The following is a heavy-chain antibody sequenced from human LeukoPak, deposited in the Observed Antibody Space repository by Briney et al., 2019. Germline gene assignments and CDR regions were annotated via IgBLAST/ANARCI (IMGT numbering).Heavy chain of an antibody. Sequence: GSLRLSCVASGFTFSNYGLSWVRQAPGQGLEWVSSISDSSGGRTPYADSVKGRFTISRDNSRNTLYLQMNSLRAEDTAVYYCAKDWGDCSSTSCYSVHYYMDVWGKGTTVTISS. J-gene: IGHJ6*03. CDR3: AKDWGDCSSTSCYSVHYYMDV. V-gene: IGHV3-23*01. CDR2: ISDSSGGRT. CDR1: GFTFSNYG. D-gene: IGHD2-2*01.